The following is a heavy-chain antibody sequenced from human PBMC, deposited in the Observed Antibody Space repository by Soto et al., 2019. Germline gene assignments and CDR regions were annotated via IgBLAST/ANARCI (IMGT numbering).Heavy chain of an antibody. Sequence: QVQLQQWGAGLLKPSETLSLNCAVNGGSLSGYYCSWIRQPPGKGLEWIGEIKDGGRTNYSPSLKSRATISSDTSNNQCSLRLYSVTAADTGVYYCARGQEGVVATHWDQGTLVTVSS. V-gene: IGHV4-34*01. D-gene: IGHD5-12*01. J-gene: IGHJ4*02. CDR1: GGSLSGYY. CDR3: ARGQEGVVATH. CDR2: IKDGGRT.